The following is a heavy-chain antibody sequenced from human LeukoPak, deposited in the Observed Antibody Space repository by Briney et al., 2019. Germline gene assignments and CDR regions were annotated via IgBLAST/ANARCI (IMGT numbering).Heavy chain of an antibody. CDR3: AREGRYGDYGDY. D-gene: IGHD4-17*01. CDR2: IIPIFGTA. V-gene: IGHV1-69*05. CDR1: GGTFGSYA. Sequence: GASVKVSCKDSGGTFGSYAISWVRQAPGQGLEWMGRIIPIFGTANYAQKFQGRVTITTDESTSTAYMELSSLRSEDTAVYYCAREGRYGDYGDYWGQGTLVTVSS. J-gene: IGHJ4*02.